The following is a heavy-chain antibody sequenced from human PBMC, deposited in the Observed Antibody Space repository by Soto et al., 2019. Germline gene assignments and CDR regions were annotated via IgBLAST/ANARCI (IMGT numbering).Heavy chain of an antibody. CDR1: GYSFTSYW. D-gene: IGHD6-6*01. Sequence: GESLKISCKGSGYSFTSYWICWVRQMPVKGLEWMGIIYPGDSETRYSPSFQGQVNISADKSISTAYLQWSSLKASDTAMYYCASPSSPRTLNTLEPSGQGTLLTVCS. J-gene: IGHJ5*02. CDR3: ASPSSPRTLNTLEP. V-gene: IGHV5-51*01. CDR2: IYPGDSET.